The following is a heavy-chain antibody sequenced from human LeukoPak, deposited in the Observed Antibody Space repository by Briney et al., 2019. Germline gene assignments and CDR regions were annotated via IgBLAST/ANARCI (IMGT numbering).Heavy chain of an antibody. D-gene: IGHD3-10*01. CDR1: GYTFTSYY. V-gene: IGHV1-46*01. CDR2: INPSGGST. J-gene: IGHJ4*02. Sequence: GASGKVSCKASGYTFTSYYMHWVRQAPGQGHEWMGIINPSGGSTSYAQKFQGRVTMTRDTSTSTVYMELSSLRSEDTAVYYCARDQAGDPVDYWGQGTLVTVSS. CDR3: ARDQAGDPVDY.